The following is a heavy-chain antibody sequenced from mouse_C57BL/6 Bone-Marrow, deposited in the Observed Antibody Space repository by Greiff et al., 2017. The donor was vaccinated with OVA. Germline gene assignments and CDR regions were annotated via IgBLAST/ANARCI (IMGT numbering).Heavy chain of an antibody. V-gene: IGHV1-5*01. J-gene: IGHJ2*01. CDR2: IYPGNSDT. Sequence: EVQLQQSGTVLARPGASVKMSCKTSGYTFTSYWMHWVKQRPGQGLEWIGAIYPGNSDTSSNQKVKGKAKLTAVTSATTAYMERSSLTKEDSAVYYCTRAITTVVAETLDYWGQGTTLTVSS. CDR1: GYTFTSYW. CDR3: TRAITTVVAETLDY. D-gene: IGHD1-1*01.